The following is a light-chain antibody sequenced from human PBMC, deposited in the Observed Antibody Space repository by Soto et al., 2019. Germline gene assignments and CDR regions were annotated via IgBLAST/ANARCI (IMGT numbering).Light chain of an antibody. CDR3: QYYGNSRIT. Sequence: EIVLTQSPGTLSLSPGERVTLSCRASQSVNNNFLSLYQQKPGQAPRLLIYAASSGATGIPDRFSGSGSGTDFTLTINRLEPEDFVVYYCQYYGNSRITFGQGTRLEIK. J-gene: IGKJ5*01. CDR1: QSVNNNF. V-gene: IGKV3-20*01. CDR2: AAS.